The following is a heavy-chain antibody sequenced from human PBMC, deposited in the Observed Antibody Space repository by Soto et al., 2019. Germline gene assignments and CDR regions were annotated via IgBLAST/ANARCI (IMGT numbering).Heavy chain of an antibody. J-gene: IGHJ5*02. V-gene: IGHV4-59*08. CDR1: GISITSSY. CDR3: ARGRHWFGP. Sequence: PSETLSLTCTVSGISITSSYWNWFRQSPGKGLEWIGQISDRGDINYNPPLESRVAISTDTSKNQVSLTLTAVNAADTAVYFCARGRHWFGPRGKGTLVTVSS. CDR2: ISDRGDI.